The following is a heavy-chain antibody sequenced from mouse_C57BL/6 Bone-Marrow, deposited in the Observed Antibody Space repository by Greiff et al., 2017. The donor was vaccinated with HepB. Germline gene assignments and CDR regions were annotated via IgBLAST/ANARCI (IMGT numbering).Heavy chain of an antibody. J-gene: IGHJ1*03. CDR1: GYTFTDYN. CDR2: INPNNGGT. CDR3: ARRGYGSRDWYFDV. D-gene: IGHD1-1*01. Sequence: VQLQQSGPELVKPGASVKIPCKASGYTFTDYNMDWVKQSHGKSLEWIGDINPNNGGTIYNQKFKGKATLTVDKSSSTAYMELRSLTSEDTAVYYCARRGYGSRDWYFDVWGTGTTVTVSS. V-gene: IGHV1-18*01.